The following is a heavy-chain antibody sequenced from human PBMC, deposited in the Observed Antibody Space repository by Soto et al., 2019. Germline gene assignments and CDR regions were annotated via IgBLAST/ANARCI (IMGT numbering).Heavy chain of an antibody. V-gene: IGHV4-31*11. D-gene: IGHD3-10*01. CDR3: ARVYQADWFTIGSYYPLDAFDI. CDR2: IYYSGST. CDR1: GGSISSGGYY. Sequence: PSETLSLTCAVSGGSISSGGYYWSWIRQHPGKGLEWIGYIYYSGSTYYNPSLKSRVTISVDTSKNQFSLKLSSVTAADTAVYYCARVYQADWFTIGSYYPLDAFDIWGQGTMVTVSS. J-gene: IGHJ3*02.